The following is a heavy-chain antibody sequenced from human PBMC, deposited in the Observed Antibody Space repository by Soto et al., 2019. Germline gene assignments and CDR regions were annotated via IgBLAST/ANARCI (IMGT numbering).Heavy chain of an antibody. V-gene: IGHV3-23*01. CDR2: ISGSGGRT. J-gene: IGHJ4*02. D-gene: IGHD6-6*01. CDR1: GFTFSSYA. CDR3: AKDSAGWQLDYFDY. Sequence: LRLSCAASGFTFSSYAMSWVRQAPVKGLEWVSDISGSGGRTYYADSVKGRFTISRDNSKSTLYLQMNSLRAEDTALYYCAKDSAGWQLDYFDYWGQGTLVTVSS.